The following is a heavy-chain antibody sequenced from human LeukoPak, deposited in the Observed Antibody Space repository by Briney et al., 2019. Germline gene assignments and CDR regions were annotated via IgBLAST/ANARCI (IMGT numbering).Heavy chain of an antibody. D-gene: IGHD2-15*01. CDR1: GGSISSGGYY. Sequence: SQTLSLTCTVSGGSISSGGYYWSWIRQHPGKGLEWIGYIYYSGSTYYNPSLKSRVTISVDTSKNQFSLKLSSVTAADTAVYHCARAQRYCSGGSCSNFDYWGQGTLVTVSS. J-gene: IGHJ4*02. V-gene: IGHV4-31*03. CDR2: IYYSGST. CDR3: ARAQRYCSGGSCSNFDY.